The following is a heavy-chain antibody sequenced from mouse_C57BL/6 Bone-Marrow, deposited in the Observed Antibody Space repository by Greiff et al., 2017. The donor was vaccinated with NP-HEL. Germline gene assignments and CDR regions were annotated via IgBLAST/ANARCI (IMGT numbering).Heavy chain of an antibody. D-gene: IGHD2-4*01. CDR3: ARVGLRQGFAY. V-gene: IGHV1-26*01. CDR1: GYTFTDSY. CDR2: INPNNGGT. Sequence: EVQLQQSGPELVKPGASVKISCKASGYTFTDSYMNWVKQSHGKSLEWIGDINPNNGGTSYNQKFKGKATLTVDKSSSTAYMELRSLASEDTAVYYCARVGLRQGFAYWGQGTLVTVSA. J-gene: IGHJ3*01.